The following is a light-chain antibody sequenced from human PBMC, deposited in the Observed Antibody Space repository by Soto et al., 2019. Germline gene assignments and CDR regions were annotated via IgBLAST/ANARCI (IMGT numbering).Light chain of an antibody. Sequence: QPVLTQPPSASGTPGQRVTISCSGSSSNIGSNYVYWYQQLPGTAPKLLIYRNNQRPSGVPDRFSGSKSGTSASLAISGLRSEDEADYYCAAWDDSLSGRVFGGGTQLT. CDR2: RNN. CDR3: AAWDDSLSGRV. CDR1: SSNIGSNY. J-gene: IGLJ2*01. V-gene: IGLV1-47*01.